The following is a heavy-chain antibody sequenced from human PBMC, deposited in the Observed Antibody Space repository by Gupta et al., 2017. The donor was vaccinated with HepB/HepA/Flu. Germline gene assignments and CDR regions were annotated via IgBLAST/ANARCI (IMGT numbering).Heavy chain of an antibody. J-gene: IGHJ4*02. V-gene: IGHV5-51*01. Sequence: EVQLVQSGAEVKKTGESLKISWKSSGYIFTNYWIVWVRQMPGKGLEWMGIIYPADADTRYSPSFQGQVTISADKSISTAYLQWSSLKASDTAMYYCARLGRDAYNWAYWGQGTLVTVSS. D-gene: IGHD1-1*01. CDR1: GYIFTNYW. CDR3: ARLGRDAYNWAY. CDR2: IYPADADT.